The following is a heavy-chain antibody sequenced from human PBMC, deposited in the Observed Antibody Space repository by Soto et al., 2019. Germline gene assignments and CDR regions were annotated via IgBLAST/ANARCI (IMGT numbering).Heavy chain of an antibody. Sequence: PSETLSLTCTVSGGSISTYYWSWIRQPPGKGLEWIGYIYYSGSTNYNPSLRSRVTISVDTSKNQFSLNLSSVTATDTAVYYCARAPYQGFLDYWGQGALVTVSS. V-gene: IGHV4-59*01. J-gene: IGHJ4*02. CDR3: ARAPYQGFLDY. D-gene: IGHD2-15*01. CDR1: GGSISTYY. CDR2: IYYSGST.